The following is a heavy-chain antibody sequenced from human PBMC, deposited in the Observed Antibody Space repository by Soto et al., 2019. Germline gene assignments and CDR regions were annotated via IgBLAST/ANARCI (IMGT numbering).Heavy chain of an antibody. CDR1: GGTFSSYA. D-gene: IGHD2-2*01. CDR3: ARSGGYCSSTSCYLIDP. Sequence: SVKVSCKASGGTFSSYAISWVRQALGQGLEWMGGIIPIFGTANYAQKFQGRVTITADESTSTAYMELSSLRSEDTAVYYCARSGGYCSSTSCYLIDPWGQGTLVTVSS. J-gene: IGHJ5*02. CDR2: IIPIFGTA. V-gene: IGHV1-69*13.